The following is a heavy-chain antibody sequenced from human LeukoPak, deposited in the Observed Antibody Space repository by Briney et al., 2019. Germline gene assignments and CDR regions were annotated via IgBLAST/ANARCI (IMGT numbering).Heavy chain of an antibody. D-gene: IGHD2-2*01. V-gene: IGHV3-21*01. CDR1: GFTFSSYS. Sequence: GGSLRLSCAASGFTFSSYSMNWVRQAPGKGLEWVSSISSSSSYIYYADSVKGRFTISRDNAENSLYLQMNSLRVEDTAVYCCARAPTVLVGYCSSSSCQADYWGQGTLVTVSS. CDR2: ISSSSSYI. J-gene: IGHJ4*02. CDR3: ARAPTVLVGYCSSSSCQADY.